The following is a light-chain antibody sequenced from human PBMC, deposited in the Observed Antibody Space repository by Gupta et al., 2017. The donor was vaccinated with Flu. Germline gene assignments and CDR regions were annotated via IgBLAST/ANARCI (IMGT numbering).Light chain of an antibody. Sequence: GGNNVGSKSVHWYQQKPGQAPVLIVYADSDRPSGIPERFSGSNSGNTATLTISRVEAGDEADYYWQLWDSTSDHVVFGGGTKLTVL. CDR1: NVGSKS. CDR2: ADS. V-gene: IGLV3-21*02. CDR3: QLWDSTSDHVV. J-gene: IGLJ2*01.